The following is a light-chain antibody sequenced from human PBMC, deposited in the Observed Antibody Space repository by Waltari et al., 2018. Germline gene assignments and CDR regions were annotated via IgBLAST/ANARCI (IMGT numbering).Light chain of an antibody. CDR3: SSYIDSSTLEL. CDR1: RSAIGGYNY. Sequence: QSALTQPASVSGSPGQSLTISCTGTRSAIGGYNYVSWYQQVPGKAPKLMIYDVSNRPSGVSSRFSGSKSGNTASLTISGLQAEDEADYFCSSYIDSSTLELFGGGTSLTVL. J-gene: IGLJ2*01. CDR2: DVS. V-gene: IGLV2-14*03.